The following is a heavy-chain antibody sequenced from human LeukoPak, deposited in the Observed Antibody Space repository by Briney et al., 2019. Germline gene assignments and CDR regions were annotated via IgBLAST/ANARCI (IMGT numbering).Heavy chain of an antibody. CDR2: IYYSGST. D-gene: IGHD2-21*02. Sequence: SETLSLTCTVSGGSISSYYWNWIRQPPGKGLEWIGNIYYSGSTNYNPSLKSRVTISVDTSKNQFSLKLSSVTAADTAVYFRARRMGGDFGNWFDPWGQGTLVTVSS. V-gene: IGHV4-59*08. CDR1: GGSISSYY. CDR3: ARRMGGDFGNWFDP. J-gene: IGHJ5*02.